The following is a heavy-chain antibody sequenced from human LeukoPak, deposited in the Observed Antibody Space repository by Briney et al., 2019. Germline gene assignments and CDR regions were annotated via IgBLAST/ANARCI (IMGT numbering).Heavy chain of an antibody. CDR3: ARGYYHFPNGYSSFYFDY. D-gene: IGHD3-3*01. Sequence: SETLSLTCTVSGDSISSPYYYWGWIRQPPGEGLEWVGSVYYSGTTYYSPSLSSRVTISGDPSETQFSLKLSSVTAADTAMYYCARGYYHFPNGYSSFYFDYWGPGILVTVSS. CDR2: VYYSGTT. V-gene: IGHV4-39*07. CDR1: GDSISSPYYY. J-gene: IGHJ4*02.